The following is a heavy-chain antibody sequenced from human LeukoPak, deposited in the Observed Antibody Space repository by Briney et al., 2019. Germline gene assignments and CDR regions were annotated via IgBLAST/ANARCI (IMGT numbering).Heavy chain of an antibody. V-gene: IGHV4-61*02. Sequence: SETLSLTCTVSGGSISSGSYYWSWIRQPAGKGLEWIGRIYTSGSTNYNPSLKSRVTISVDTSKNQFSLKLSSVTAADTAVYYCGRVADYYDSSGYYDYWGQGTLVTVSS. CDR3: GRVADYYDSSGYYDY. D-gene: IGHD3-22*01. CDR2: IYTSGST. J-gene: IGHJ4*02. CDR1: GGSISSGSYY.